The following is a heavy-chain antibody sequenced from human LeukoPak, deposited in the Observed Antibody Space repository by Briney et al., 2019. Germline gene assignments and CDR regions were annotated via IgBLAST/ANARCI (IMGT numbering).Heavy chain of an antibody. J-gene: IGHJ4*02. CDR1: GFTFSSHA. CDR2: IRGRGGST. Sequence: PGGSLRLSCAASGFTFSSHAMNWVRQAPGKGLEWVSNIRGRGGSTYYADSVKGRFTISRDNSKNTLYLQMNSLRAEDTAVYYCAKSVGGTGDPVDYWGQGTLVIVSA. CDR3: AKSVGGTGDPVDY. D-gene: IGHD6-19*01. V-gene: IGHV3-23*01.